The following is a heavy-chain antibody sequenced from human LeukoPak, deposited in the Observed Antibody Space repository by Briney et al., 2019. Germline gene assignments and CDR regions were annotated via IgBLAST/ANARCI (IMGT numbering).Heavy chain of an antibody. J-gene: IGHJ6*03. Sequence: SETLSLTCTVSGGSISSYYWSWIRQPAGKGLEYIGRIYTSGRTNYNPSLKSRVTISVDTSKNQFSLKLSSVTAADTAVYYCARGAYYDILTGYYSQEYYYYMDVWGKGTTVTFPS. CDR2: IYTSGRT. CDR3: ARGAYYDILTGYYSQEYYYYMDV. V-gene: IGHV4-4*07. D-gene: IGHD3-9*01. CDR1: GGSISSYY.